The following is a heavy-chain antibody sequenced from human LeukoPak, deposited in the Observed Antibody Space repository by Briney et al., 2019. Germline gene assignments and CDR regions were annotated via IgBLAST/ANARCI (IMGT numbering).Heavy chain of an antibody. V-gene: IGHV3-74*01. CDR1: GFTFSSNW. CDR2: INKDGSTT. Sequence: PGGSPRLSCAASGFTFSSNWMHWVRQAPGKGLVWVSRINKDGSTTNYADSVKGRSTIFRDNAKNTLYLQMNSLRAEDTAVYYCVRDLGGRSGHWGQGTLVTVSS. CDR3: VRDLGGRSGH. D-gene: IGHD1-26*01. J-gene: IGHJ4*02.